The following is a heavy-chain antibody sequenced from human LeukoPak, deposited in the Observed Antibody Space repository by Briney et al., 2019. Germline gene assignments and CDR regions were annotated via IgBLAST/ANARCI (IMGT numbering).Heavy chain of an antibody. J-gene: IGHJ4*02. V-gene: IGHV1-18*01. CDR3: ARDLTY. Sequence: ASVKVSCTASGYTFTSYGIIWVRQAPGQGLEWMGWISAYNGNTDYSQNLQGRVTMTIDTSTNTAYMELRSLRSDDTAVYYCARDLTYWGQGTLVTVSS. CDR2: ISAYNGNT. CDR1: GYTFTSYG.